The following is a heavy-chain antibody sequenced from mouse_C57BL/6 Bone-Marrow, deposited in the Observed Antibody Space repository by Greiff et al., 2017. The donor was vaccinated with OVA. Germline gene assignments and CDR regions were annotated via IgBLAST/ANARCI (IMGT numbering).Heavy chain of an antibody. V-gene: IGHV12-3*01. J-gene: IGHJ3*01. CDR1: GFPITSGYY. D-gene: IGHD3-2*02. CDR3: AGDPDSSGPFAY. CDR2: ITHSGET. Sequence: VQLQQSGPGLVKPSQSLFLTCSITGFPITSGYYWIWIRQSPGKPLEWMGYITHSGETFYNPSLQSPISITRETSKNQFFLQLNSVTTEDTAMYYCAGDPDSSGPFAYWGQGTLVTVSA.